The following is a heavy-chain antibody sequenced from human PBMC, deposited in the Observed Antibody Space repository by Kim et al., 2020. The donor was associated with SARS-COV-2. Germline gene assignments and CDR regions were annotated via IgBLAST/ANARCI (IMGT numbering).Heavy chain of an antibody. CDR1: GYTFTSYA. J-gene: IGHJ1*01. CDR2: INAGNGNT. D-gene: IGHD6-13*01. V-gene: IGHV1-3*01. CDR3: ARPPRGGQQLVGGRQQYFQH. Sequence: ASVKVSCKASGYTFTSYAMHWVRQAPGQRLEWMGWINAGNGNTKYSQKFQGRVTITRDTSASTAYMELSSLRSEDTAVYYCARPPRGGQQLVGGRQQYFQHWGQGTLVTVSS.